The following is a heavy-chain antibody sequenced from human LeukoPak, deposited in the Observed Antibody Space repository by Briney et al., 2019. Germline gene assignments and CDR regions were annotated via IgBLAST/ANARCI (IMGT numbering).Heavy chain of an antibody. Sequence: GGSLRLSCAASGLTFSSYEMNWVRQAPGKGLEWVSYISSSGSTIYYADSVKGRFTISRDNAKNSLYLQMNSLRAEDTAVYYCARDGEMATPRAYDYWGQGTLVTVSS. CDR1: GLTFSSYE. CDR2: ISSSGSTI. J-gene: IGHJ4*02. CDR3: ARDGEMATPRAYDY. V-gene: IGHV3-48*03. D-gene: IGHD5-24*01.